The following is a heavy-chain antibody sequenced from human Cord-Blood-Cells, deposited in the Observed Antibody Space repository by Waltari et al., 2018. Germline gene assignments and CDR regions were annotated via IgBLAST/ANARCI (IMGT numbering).Heavy chain of an antibody. Sequence: QVQLQQSGPGLVKPSQTLSLTCAISGDSVSSNSAAWNWIRQSPSRGLEWLGRTYYRSKWYNDYAVSVKSRITINPDTSKNQFSLQLNSVTPEDTAVYYCAREDPRGYSYGWSNWFDPWGQGTLATVSS. V-gene: IGHV6-1*01. CDR1: GDSVSSNSAA. D-gene: IGHD5-18*01. J-gene: IGHJ5*02. CDR3: AREDPRGYSYGWSNWFDP. CDR2: TYYRSKWYN.